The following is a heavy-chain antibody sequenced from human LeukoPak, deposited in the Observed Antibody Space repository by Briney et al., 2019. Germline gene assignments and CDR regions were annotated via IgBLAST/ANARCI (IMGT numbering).Heavy chain of an antibody. V-gene: IGHV4-38-2*02. D-gene: IGHD4-17*01. Sequence: SETLSLTCTVSGYSISSGYYWGWIRQPPGKGLEWIGSIYHSGSTYYNPSLKSRVTISVDTSKNQFSLKLSSVTAADTAVYYCARADATTVTTHDFDYWGQGTLVTVSS. J-gene: IGHJ4*02. CDR2: IYHSGST. CDR3: ARADATTVTTHDFDY. CDR1: GYSISSGYY.